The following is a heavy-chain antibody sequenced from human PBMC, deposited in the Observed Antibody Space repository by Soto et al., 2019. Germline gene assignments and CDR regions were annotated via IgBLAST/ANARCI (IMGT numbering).Heavy chain of an antibody. D-gene: IGHD3-10*01. CDR2: IYYTETT. V-gene: IGHV4-59*01. Sequence: SETLSLTCTVSGVSISSYYWSWIRQPPGKGLEWIGYIYYTETTSYNPSLKSRVTISVDTSKNQFSLKLSSVNAADTALYYCAGGYGSGSYSASYVYWGQGTLVTVSS. J-gene: IGHJ4*02. CDR1: GVSISSYY. CDR3: AGGYGSGSYSASYVY.